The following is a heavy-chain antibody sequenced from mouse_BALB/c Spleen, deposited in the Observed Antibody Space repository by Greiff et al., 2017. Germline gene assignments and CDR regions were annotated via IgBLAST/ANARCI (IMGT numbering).Heavy chain of an antibody. J-gene: IGHJ2*01. CDR3: ARDRIITTVAFDY. CDR1: GYAFSSSW. D-gene: IGHD1-1*01. Sequence: QVQLQQSGPELVKPGASVKISCKASGYAFSSSWMNWVKQRPGQGLEWIGRIYPGDGDTNYNGKFKGKATLTADKSSSTAYMQLSSLTSVDSAVYFGARDRIITTVAFDYWGQGTTLTVSS. V-gene: IGHV1-82*01. CDR2: IYPGDGDT.